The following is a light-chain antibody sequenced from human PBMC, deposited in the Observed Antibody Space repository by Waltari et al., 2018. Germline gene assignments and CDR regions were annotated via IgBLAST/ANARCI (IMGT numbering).Light chain of an antibody. V-gene: IGKV3-15*01. Sequence: EIVMTQSPATLSVSPGERATLSCRASPRVSFKLAWYPHKPGQAPRLLSHGASTRATGIPARFSGSGSGTEFTLTISSLQSEDFAVYYCQQYNKWPRTFGQGTKVEIK. CDR1: PRVSFK. CDR3: QQYNKWPRT. CDR2: GAS. J-gene: IGKJ1*01.